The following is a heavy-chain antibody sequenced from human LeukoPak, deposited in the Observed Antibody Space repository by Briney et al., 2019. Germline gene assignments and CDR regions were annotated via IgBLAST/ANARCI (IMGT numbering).Heavy chain of an antibody. Sequence: GGSLRLSCAASGFTFSSYGMHWVRQAPGKGLEWVAVISYDGSNKYYADSVKGRFTISRDNSKNTLYLQMNSLRAEDTAVYYCAKDDSASNYYDSSDLDYWGQGTLVTVSS. CDR1: GFTFSSYG. J-gene: IGHJ4*02. CDR2: ISYDGSNK. V-gene: IGHV3-30*18. D-gene: IGHD3-22*01. CDR3: AKDDSASNYYDSSDLDY.